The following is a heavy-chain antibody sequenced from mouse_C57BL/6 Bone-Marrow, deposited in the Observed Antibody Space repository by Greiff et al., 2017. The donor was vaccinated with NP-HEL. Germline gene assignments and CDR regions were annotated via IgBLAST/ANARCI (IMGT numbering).Heavy chain of an antibody. Sequence: VQLQQPGAELVMPGASVKLSCKASGYTFTSYWMHWVKQRPGQGLEWIGEIDTSDSYTNYNQKFKGKSTLTVDKSYSTAYMQLSRLTSEYSAVDYCASILHYYGSSYYAMDYWGQGTSVTVSS. CDR1: GYTFTSYW. CDR2: IDTSDSYT. V-gene: IGHV1-69*01. J-gene: IGHJ4*01. CDR3: ASILHYYGSSYYAMDY. D-gene: IGHD1-1*01.